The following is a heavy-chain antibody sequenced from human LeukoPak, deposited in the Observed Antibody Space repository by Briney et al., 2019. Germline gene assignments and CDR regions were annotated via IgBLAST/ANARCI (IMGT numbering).Heavy chain of an antibody. CDR2: IYYSGST. J-gene: IGHJ1*01. Sequence: ETSETLSLTCTVSGGSISSSSYYWGWIRQPPGKGLEWIGSIYYSGSTYYNPSLKSRVTISVDTPKNQFSLKLSSVTAADTAVYYCVRHEISSSWFSFQHWGQGTLVTVSS. D-gene: IGHD6-13*01. CDR3: VRHEISSSWFSFQH. V-gene: IGHV4-39*07. CDR1: GGSISSSSYY.